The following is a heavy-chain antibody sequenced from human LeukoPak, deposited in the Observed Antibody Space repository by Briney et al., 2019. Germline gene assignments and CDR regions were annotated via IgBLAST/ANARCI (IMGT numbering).Heavy chain of an antibody. V-gene: IGHV3-53*01. D-gene: IGHD5-18*01. CDR3: ARDIRRGYSYGYGEY. J-gene: IGHJ4*02. CDR2: IYSGGST. CDR1: GFTVSSNC. Sequence: PGGSLRLSCAASGFTVSSNCMSWVRQAPGKGLEWVSVIYSGGSTYYADSVKGRFTISRDNSKNTLYLQMNSLRAEDTAVYYCARDIRRGYSYGYGEYWGQGTLVTVSS.